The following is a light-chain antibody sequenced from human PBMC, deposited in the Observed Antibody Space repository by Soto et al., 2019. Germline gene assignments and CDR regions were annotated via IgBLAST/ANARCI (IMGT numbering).Light chain of an antibody. CDR2: DVS. CDR1: QSVSSH. V-gene: IGKV3-11*01. Sequence: EIVLTQSPATLSLSPEQRATLSCRASQSVSSHLAWYQQRPGQAPRLLIYDVSNRATGIPARFSGGGSGTDFTLTISSLEPEDFAIYYCQQRSNWPPTVGQGTKVEIK. CDR3: QQRSNWPPT. J-gene: IGKJ1*01.